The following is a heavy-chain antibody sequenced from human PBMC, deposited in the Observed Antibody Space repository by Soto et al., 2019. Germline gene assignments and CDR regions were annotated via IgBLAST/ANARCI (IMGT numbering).Heavy chain of an antibody. D-gene: IGHD6-19*01. CDR2: ITPMFGTA. CDR3: AQTLGSAVAGPGRFDL. Sequence: QVQLVQSGAEVKKPGSSVKVSCKASGGTFSRYAISWVRQAPGQGLEWMGGITPMFGTANYAQKFQGRVTITGDESTSTVHMALRRMRSEDTAVYYCAQTLGSAVAGPGRFDLWGRGTLVIVSS. CDR1: GGTFSRYA. J-gene: IGHJ2*01. V-gene: IGHV1-69*12.